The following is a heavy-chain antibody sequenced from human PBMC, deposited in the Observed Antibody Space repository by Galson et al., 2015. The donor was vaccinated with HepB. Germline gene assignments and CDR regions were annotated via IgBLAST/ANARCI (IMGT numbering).Heavy chain of an antibody. CDR2: INPSGGST. CDR3: ARDGITIYDGMDV. Sequence: SVKVSCKASGYTFTSYYMHWVRQAPGQGLEWMGIINPSGGSTSYAQKFQGRVTMTRDTSTSTVYMELSSLRSEDTAVYYCARDGITIYDGMDVWGQGTTVTVSS. V-gene: IGHV1-46*01. D-gene: IGHD3-3*01. J-gene: IGHJ6*02. CDR1: GYTFTSYY.